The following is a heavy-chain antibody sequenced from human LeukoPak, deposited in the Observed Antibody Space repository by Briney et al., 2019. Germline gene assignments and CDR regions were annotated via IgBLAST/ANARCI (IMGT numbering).Heavy chain of an antibody. CDR1: GFTFRSDA. D-gene: IGHD2-2*02. J-gene: IGHJ4*02. CDR3: AKRHCSSTSCYRVFDF. Sequence: GGSLRLSCAASGFTFRSDAMSWVRQAPGEGLEWVSGISGSGGTTYYADSVKGRFTISRDNAKNTLYLQMNSLRAEDTAVYYYAKRHCSSTSCYRVFDFWGQGTLVTVSS. CDR2: ISGSGGTT. V-gene: IGHV3-23*01.